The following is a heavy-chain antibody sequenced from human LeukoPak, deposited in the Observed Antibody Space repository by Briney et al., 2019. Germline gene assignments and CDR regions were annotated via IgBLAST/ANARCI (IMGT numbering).Heavy chain of an antibody. CDR3: AKPDGPDY. V-gene: IGHV3-66*04. J-gene: IGHJ4*02. Sequence: GGSLRLSCAASGFTVSSIYMSWVRQAPGKGLEWVSLIYSGGSTYYADSVKGRFTISRDNSKNTLYLQMNSLRADDTAIYYCAKPDGPDYWGQGTLVTVSS. CDR1: GFTVSSIY. CDR2: IYSGGST. D-gene: IGHD3/OR15-3a*01.